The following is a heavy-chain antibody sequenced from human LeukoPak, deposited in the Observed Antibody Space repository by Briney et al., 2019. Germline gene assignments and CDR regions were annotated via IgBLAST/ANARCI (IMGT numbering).Heavy chain of an antibody. V-gene: IGHV1-46*01. D-gene: IGHD3-22*01. Sequence: GSVKVSCKASGYTFTGFYIHWVRQAPGQGLEWMGIINPSGGSTSYAQKFQGRVTMTRDTSTGTVYMELSSLRSEDTAVYYCARDLGVSSGYYYYYYMDVWGKGTTVTVSS. CDR2: INPSGGST. J-gene: IGHJ6*03. CDR3: ARDLGVSSGYYYYYYMDV. CDR1: GYTFTGFY.